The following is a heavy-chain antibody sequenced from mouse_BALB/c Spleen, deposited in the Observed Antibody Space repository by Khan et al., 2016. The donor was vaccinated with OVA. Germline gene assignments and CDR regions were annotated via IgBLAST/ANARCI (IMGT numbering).Heavy chain of an antibody. CDR1: GFTFSTYA. D-gene: IGHD2-1*01. J-gene: IGHJ3*01. Sequence: EVELVESGGGLVKPGGSLKLSCAASGFTFSTYAMSWVRQTPEKRLEWVANISSDGDYTYYPDNVTGRFTISRDNAKNTLYLQMSSLRSEYTAMYYCARSPYGNFAYWGQGTLVTVSA. V-gene: IGHV5-9-3*01. CDR3: ARSPYGNFAY. CDR2: ISSDGDYT.